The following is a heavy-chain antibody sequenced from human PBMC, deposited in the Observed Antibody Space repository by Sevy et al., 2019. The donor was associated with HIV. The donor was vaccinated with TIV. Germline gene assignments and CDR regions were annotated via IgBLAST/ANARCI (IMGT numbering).Heavy chain of an antibody. V-gene: IGHV3-21*01. CDR1: GFTFSSYS. CDR3: ARDSGSYSPYYMDV. J-gene: IGHJ6*03. CDR2: ISSSSSYI. Sequence: GGSLRLSRAASGFTFSSYSMNWVRQAPGKGLEWVSSISSSSSYIYYADSLKGRFTISRDNAKNSLYLQMNSLRAEDTAVYYCARDSGSYSPYYMDVWGKGTTVTVSS. D-gene: IGHD1-26*01.